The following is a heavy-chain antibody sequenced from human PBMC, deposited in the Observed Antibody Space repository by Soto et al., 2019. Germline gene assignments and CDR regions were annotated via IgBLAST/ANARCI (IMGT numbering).Heavy chain of an antibody. CDR1: GGSMRNYF. V-gene: IGHV4-59*01. CDR2: IHYSGATSFFP. CDR3: AAGEASSRNPAPYYSDC. Sequence: SETLSLTCTVSGGSMRNYFWTWIRQPPEKGLEWIGYIHYSGATSFFPSYNPSLRGRVTISEDTSKNQFSLKLLSVTTADTAVYFCAAGEASSRNPAPYYSDCWGQGSLVTAPQ. D-gene: IGHD6-13*01. J-gene: IGHJ4*02.